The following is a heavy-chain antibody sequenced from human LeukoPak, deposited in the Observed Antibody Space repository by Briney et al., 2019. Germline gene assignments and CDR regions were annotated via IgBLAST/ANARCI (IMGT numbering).Heavy chain of an antibody. D-gene: IGHD5-18*01. J-gene: IGHJ4*02. CDR3: AASTKHPAMVDY. CDR2: IGSSSSYI. V-gene: IGHV3-21*01. CDR1: GFTFRNYG. Sequence: GGSLRLSCAASGFTFRNYGMSWVRQAPLKGLEWVSSIGSSSSYIYYADSVKGRFTISRDNAKNSLHLQMSSLRAEDTAVYYCAASTKHPAMVDYWGQGTLVTVSS.